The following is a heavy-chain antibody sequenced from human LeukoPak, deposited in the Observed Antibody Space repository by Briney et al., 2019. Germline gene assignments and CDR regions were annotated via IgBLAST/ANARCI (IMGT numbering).Heavy chain of an antibody. Sequence: GGSLRLSCAASGFTFSSYSMNWVRQAPGKGLEWVSSISSSSSYIYYADSVKGRFTISRDNAKNSLYLQMNSLRAEDTAVYYCARGGGVTTVTIPFDYWGQGTLVTVSS. V-gene: IGHV3-21*01. CDR3: ARGGGVTTVTIPFDY. CDR1: GFTFSSYS. D-gene: IGHD4-17*01. J-gene: IGHJ4*02. CDR2: ISSSSSYI.